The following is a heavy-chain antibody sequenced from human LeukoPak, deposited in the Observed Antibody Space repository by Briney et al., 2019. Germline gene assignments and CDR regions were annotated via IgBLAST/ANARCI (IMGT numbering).Heavy chain of an antibody. J-gene: IGHJ5*02. CDR2: IYYSGST. CDR1: GGSISSSSYY. Sequence: PSETLSLTCTVSGGSISSSSYYWGWIRQPPGKGLEWIGSIYYSGSTYYNPSLKSRVTISVDTSKNQFSLKLSSVTAADTAVYYCARQARQQAVGWFDPWGQGTLVTVSS. V-gene: IGHV4-39*01. CDR3: ARQARQQAVGWFDP. D-gene: IGHD6-13*01.